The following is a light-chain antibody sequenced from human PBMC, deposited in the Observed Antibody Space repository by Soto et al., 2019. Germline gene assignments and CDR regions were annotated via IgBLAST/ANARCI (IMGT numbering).Light chain of an antibody. CDR3: LQDYSYPWT. J-gene: IGKJ1*01. Sequence: AIQMTQSPSSLSASVGDRVTITCRASQGIRYDLGWYQQKPGTAPKLLIYASSRLQSGVPSRFSGGGAGTDFTLTISSLQPEDFATYYCLQDYSYPWTFGQGTKVEIK. V-gene: IGKV1-6*01. CDR1: QGIRYD. CDR2: ASS.